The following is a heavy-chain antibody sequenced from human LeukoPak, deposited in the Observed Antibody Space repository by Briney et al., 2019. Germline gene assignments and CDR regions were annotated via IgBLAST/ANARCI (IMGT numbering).Heavy chain of an antibody. D-gene: IGHD3-10*01. CDR2: IYYSGST. CDR1: GGSISSYY. Sequence: SETLSLTCTVSGGSISSYYWSWIRQPPGKGLEWIGYIYYSGSTNYNPSLKSRVTISVDTSKNQFSLKLSSVTAADTAVYYCARDGYYGSGSYTGDYWGQGTLVAVSS. CDR3: ARDGYYGSGSYTGDY. J-gene: IGHJ4*02. V-gene: IGHV4-59*12.